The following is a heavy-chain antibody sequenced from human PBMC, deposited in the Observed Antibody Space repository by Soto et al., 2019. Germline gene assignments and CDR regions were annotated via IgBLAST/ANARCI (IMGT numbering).Heavy chain of an antibody. Sequence: QVTLKESGPGLVKPTETLTLTCTVSGFSLNNAGVGVSWIRQPPGKALEWLAHIFSNDEKSYSKSLRSRLTISKDTAKSQVVLTMINMDPVDAATYYCAREWSDSFDFWGQGTLVTVS. D-gene: IGHD2-8*01. V-gene: IGHV2-26*01. J-gene: IGHJ4*02. CDR1: GFSLNNAGVG. CDR3: AREWSDSFDF. CDR2: IFSNDEK.